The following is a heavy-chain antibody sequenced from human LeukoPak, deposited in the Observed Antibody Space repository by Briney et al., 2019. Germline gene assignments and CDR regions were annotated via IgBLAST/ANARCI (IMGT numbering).Heavy chain of an antibody. CDR2: VNTNGGTT. CDR1: GFTFSTFA. D-gene: IGHD5-24*01. CDR3: ARDGVATNDY. V-gene: IGHV3-64*01. J-gene: IGHJ4*02. Sequence: GGSLRLSCAASGFTFSTFAMQWVRQAPEKGLEYVSGVNTNGGTTYYANSVKGRFTISRDNPKNTLYLQMGSLRVKDTAVYYCARDGVATNDYWGQGTLVTVSS.